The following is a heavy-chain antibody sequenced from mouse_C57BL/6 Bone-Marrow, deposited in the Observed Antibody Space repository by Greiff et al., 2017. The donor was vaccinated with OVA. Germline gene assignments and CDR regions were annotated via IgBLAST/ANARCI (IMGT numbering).Heavy chain of an antibody. Sequence: EVKLVESVAELVRPGASVKLSCTASGFNIKNTYMHWVKQRPEQGLEWIGRIDPANGNTKYAPKFQGKATITADTSSNTAYLQLSSLTSEDTAIYYCARSTYYYGSRHWYFDVWGTGTTVTVSS. V-gene: IGHV14-3*01. CDR2: IDPANGNT. J-gene: IGHJ1*03. CDR1: GFNIKNTY. D-gene: IGHD1-1*01. CDR3: ARSTYYYGSRHWYFDV.